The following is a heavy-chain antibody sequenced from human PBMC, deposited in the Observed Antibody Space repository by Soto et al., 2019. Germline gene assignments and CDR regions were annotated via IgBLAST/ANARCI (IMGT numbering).Heavy chain of an antibody. V-gene: IGHV3-9*01. CDR2: ISWNSGSI. J-gene: IGHJ3*02. D-gene: IGHD6-13*01. CDR3: AKDIIRIAAASDAFDI. Sequence: SGISWNSGSIGYADSVKGRFTISRDNAKNSLXXQMXXLRAEDTALYYCAKDIIRIAAASDAFDIWGQGTMVTVXS.